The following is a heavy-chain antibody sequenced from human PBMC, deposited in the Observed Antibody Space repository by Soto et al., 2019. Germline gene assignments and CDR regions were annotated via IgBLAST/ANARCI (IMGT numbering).Heavy chain of an antibody. CDR1: GYTFTNYA. D-gene: IGHD6-13*01. CDR2: INAGNGDT. Sequence: ASVKVSCKASGYTFTNYALHWVRQAPGQRLEWMGWINAGNGDTKYSQKFQGRVTITRDTSATIAYMELSSLRSEDTAVYYCARDGYSSSPNPSTDYWGQGTLVTVSS. V-gene: IGHV1-3*01. J-gene: IGHJ4*02. CDR3: ARDGYSSSPNPSTDY.